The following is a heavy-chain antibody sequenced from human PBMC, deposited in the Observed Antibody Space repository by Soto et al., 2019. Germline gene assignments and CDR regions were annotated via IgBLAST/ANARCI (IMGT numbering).Heavy chain of an antibody. Sequence: GGSLRLSCAASGFSLNDYGMHWVRQPPGKGLEWVADISYDGRNKYYTDSVRGRFAISRDISKGTLYLQMNSLRPEDTAVYYCAKSNRLYYFDYWGQGTLVTVSS. V-gene: IGHV3-30*18. J-gene: IGHJ4*02. CDR3: AKSNRLYYFDY. CDR1: GFSLNDYG. D-gene: IGHD6-19*01. CDR2: ISYDGRNK.